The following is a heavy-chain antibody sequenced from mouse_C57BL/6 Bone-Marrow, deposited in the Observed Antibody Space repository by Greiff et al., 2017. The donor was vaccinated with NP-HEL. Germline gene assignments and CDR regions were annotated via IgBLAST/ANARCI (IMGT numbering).Heavy chain of an antibody. Sequence: EVKLMESGEGLVKPGGSLKLSCAASGFTFSSYAMSWVRQTPEKRLEWVAYISSGGDYIYYADTVKGRFTISRDNARNTLYLQMSSLKSEDTAMYYCTREDYGSFDYWGQGTTLTVSS. V-gene: IGHV5-9-1*02. CDR1: GFTFSSYA. CDR3: TREDYGSFDY. J-gene: IGHJ2*01. D-gene: IGHD1-1*01. CDR2: ISSGGDYI.